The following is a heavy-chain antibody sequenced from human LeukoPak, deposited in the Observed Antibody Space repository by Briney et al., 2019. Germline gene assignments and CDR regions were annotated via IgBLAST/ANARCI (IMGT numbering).Heavy chain of an antibody. D-gene: IGHD3-22*01. J-gene: IGHJ4*02. Sequence: GGSLRLSCAASGFPFSSYAMSWVRQAPGMGLEWVSAVSGSGGSTYYADSVKGRFTISRDNSKNTLYLQMNSLRAEDTAIYYCAKATKYDSSGYNPDYWGQGTLFTVSS. V-gene: IGHV3-23*01. CDR3: AKATKYDSSGYNPDY. CDR2: VSGSGGST. CDR1: GFPFSSYA.